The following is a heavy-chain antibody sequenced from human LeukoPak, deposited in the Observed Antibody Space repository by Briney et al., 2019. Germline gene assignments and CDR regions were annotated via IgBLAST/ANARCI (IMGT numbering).Heavy chain of an antibody. J-gene: IGHJ5*02. CDR2: IIPIFGTA. CDR1: GGTFSSYA. CDR3: ARVITIFGVVISWFDP. Sequence: SVKVSCKASGGTFSSYAISWVRQAPGQGLEWMGGIIPIFGTANYAQKFQGRVTITADESTSTAYMELRSLRSDDTAVYYCARVITIFGVVISWFDPWGQGTLVTVSS. D-gene: IGHD3-3*01. V-gene: IGHV1-69*01.